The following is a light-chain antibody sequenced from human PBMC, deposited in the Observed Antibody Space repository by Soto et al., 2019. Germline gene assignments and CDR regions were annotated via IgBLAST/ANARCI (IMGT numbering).Light chain of an antibody. CDR1: QSVSRH. V-gene: IGKV3-15*01. Sequence: EIVITQSPATLSVSPGERPTLSCRDSQSVSRHLVWYQQKPGQAPRLLXYGASTRAAGIPVRFSGSGSWTELTLTISGLQSDDFAVYYCQQFNNWPPWTFGQGTKVDIK. CDR3: QQFNNWPPWT. CDR2: GAS. J-gene: IGKJ1*01.